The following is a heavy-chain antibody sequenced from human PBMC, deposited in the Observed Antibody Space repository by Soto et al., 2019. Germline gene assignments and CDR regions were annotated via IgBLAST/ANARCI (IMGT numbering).Heavy chain of an antibody. D-gene: IGHD3-22*01. CDR1: GFSFSNYA. CDR2: ISYDGSHK. J-gene: IGHJ4*02. V-gene: IGHV3-30-3*01. CDR3: AREMAYYFDSSGDRGLDY. Sequence: QVQLVESGGGVVQPGRSLRLSCAASGFSFSNYAMHWVRQAPGKGLEWVAVISYDGSHKYYADSVKGRFTISRDNSKSTLYLQMNSLRPDDTGVYYCAREMAYYFDSSGDRGLDYWGQGTLVTVSS.